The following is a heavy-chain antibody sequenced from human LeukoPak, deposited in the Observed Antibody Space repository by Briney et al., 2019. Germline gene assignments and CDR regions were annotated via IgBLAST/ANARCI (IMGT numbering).Heavy chain of an antibody. D-gene: IGHD5-12*01. V-gene: IGHV3-30*18. CDR3: AKELSGYSGYDPFDY. CDR2: ISYDGSNK. Sequence: GGSLRLSCAASGFTFSSYGMHWVRQAPGKGLEWVAVISYDGSNKYYADSVKGRFTISRDNSRNTLYLQMNSLRAEDTAVYYCAKELSGYSGYDPFDYWGQGTLVTVSS. J-gene: IGHJ4*02. CDR1: GFTFSSYG.